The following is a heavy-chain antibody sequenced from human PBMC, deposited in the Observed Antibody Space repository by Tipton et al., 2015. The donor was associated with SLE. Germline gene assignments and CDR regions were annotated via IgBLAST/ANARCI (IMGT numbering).Heavy chain of an antibody. Sequence: QSGAEVKKPGASVKVSCKASGYTFTSYDINWVRQTPVQGLEWMGWMNPSTGNAGYAQTFQGRVTMTRNTSLNTAYMELSSLRSDDTAVYYCARRRSGSYYKGENWFDPWGQGTLVTVSS. CDR1: GYTFTSYD. V-gene: IGHV1-8*01. D-gene: IGHD1-26*01. CDR3: ARRRSGSYYKGENWFDP. J-gene: IGHJ5*02. CDR2: MNPSTGNA.